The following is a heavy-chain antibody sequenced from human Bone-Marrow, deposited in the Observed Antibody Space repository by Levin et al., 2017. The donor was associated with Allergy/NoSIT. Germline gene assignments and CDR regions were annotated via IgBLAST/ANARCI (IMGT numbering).Heavy chain of an antibody. CDR3: ARDPVRPEIASYGMDV. V-gene: IGHV1-69*04. CDR1: GDIFINYG. J-gene: IGHJ6*02. CDR2: IIPILGVP. Sequence: SVKVSCKSSGDIFINYGFSWVRQAPGHGLEWMGRIIPILGVPNYAQKFQDRLTISADRYTSTAYMELKRLGSEDTAVYYCARDPVRPEIASYGMDVWAKGPRSSSP.